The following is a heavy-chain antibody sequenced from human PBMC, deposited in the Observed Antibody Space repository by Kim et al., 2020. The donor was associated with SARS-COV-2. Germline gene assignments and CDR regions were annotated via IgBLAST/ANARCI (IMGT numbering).Heavy chain of an antibody. CDR2: IIPIFGTA. V-gene: IGHV1-69*13. D-gene: IGHD3-3*01. Sequence: SVKVSCKASGGTFSSYAISWVRQAPGQGLEWMGGIIPIFGTANYAQKFQGRVTITADESTSTAYMELSSLRSEDTAVYYCARALEYYDFWSGFRTDWFDPWGQGTLVTVSS. J-gene: IGHJ5*02. CDR1: GGTFSSYA. CDR3: ARALEYYDFWSGFRTDWFDP.